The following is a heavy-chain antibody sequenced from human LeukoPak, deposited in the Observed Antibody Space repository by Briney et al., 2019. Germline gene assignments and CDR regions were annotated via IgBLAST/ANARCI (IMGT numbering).Heavy chain of an antibody. V-gene: IGHV4-4*07. D-gene: IGHD3-10*01. CDR3: ARAYDGSGSYSDYYMDV. Sequence: PSGTLSLTCTVSGGSISSYYWSWIRQPAGKGLEWIGRIYTSGSTNYNPSLKSRVTMSVDTSKNQFSLKLSSVTAADTAVYYCARAYDGSGSYSDYYMDVWGKGTTVTISS. CDR1: GGSISSYY. J-gene: IGHJ6*03. CDR2: IYTSGST.